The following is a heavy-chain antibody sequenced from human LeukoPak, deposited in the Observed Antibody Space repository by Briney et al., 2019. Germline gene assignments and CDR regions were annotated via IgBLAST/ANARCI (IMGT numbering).Heavy chain of an antibody. J-gene: IGHJ4*02. V-gene: IGHV4-39*07. CDR2: IYHRGST. Sequence: SETLPLTCTVSGGSISSGGYYWGWIRQPPGKGLEWIGSIYHRGSTYYNPSLKSRVTISVDTSKNQFSLKLSSVAAADTAVYFCARVGAVVERPDYWGQGTLVTVSS. D-gene: IGHD2-2*01. CDR3: ARVGAVVERPDY. CDR1: GGSISSGGYY.